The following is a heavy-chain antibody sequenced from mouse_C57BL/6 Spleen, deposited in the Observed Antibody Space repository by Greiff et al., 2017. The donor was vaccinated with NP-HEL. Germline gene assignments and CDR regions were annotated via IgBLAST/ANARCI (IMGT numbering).Heavy chain of an antibody. Sequence: DVKLVESEGGLVQPGSSMQLSCTASGFTFSDYYMAWVRQVPEKGLEWVANINYDGSSTYYLDSLKSRFIISRDNAKNILYLQMSSLKSEDTATYYCARDDYYGSSYFAYWGQGTLVTVSA. V-gene: IGHV5-16*01. J-gene: IGHJ3*01. D-gene: IGHD1-1*01. CDR3: ARDDYYGSSYFAY. CDR2: INYDGSST. CDR1: GFTFSDYY.